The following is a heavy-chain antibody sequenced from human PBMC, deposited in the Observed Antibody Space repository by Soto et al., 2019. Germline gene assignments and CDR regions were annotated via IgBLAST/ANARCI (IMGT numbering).Heavy chain of an antibody. J-gene: IGHJ5*02. V-gene: IGHV4-61*08. CDR3: ARDSSGYDSGSDP. D-gene: IGHD5-12*01. Sequence: SETLSLTCTVSGVSISSGDYYWSWIRQTPGKGLEWIGYIYYSENTYYNPSLKSRVTISVDTSKNQLSLKLTSVTAADTAVYYCARDSSGYDSGSDPWGQGTLVTVSS. CDR2: IYYSENT. CDR1: GVSISSGDYY.